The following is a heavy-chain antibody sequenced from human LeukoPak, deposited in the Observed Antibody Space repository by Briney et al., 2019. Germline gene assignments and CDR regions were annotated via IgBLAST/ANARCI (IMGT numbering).Heavy chain of an antibody. V-gene: IGHV1-24*01. CDR1: GYTLTELS. CDR2: FDPEDGET. CDR3: ATRGSYYTSPYFDY. D-gene: IGHD1-26*01. Sequence: GASVKVSCKVSGYTLTELSMHWVRQAPGKGLEWMGGFDPEDGETIYAQKFQGRVTMTEDTSTDTAYMELSSLRSEDTAVYYCATRGSYYTSPYFDYWGQGTLVTVSS. J-gene: IGHJ4*02.